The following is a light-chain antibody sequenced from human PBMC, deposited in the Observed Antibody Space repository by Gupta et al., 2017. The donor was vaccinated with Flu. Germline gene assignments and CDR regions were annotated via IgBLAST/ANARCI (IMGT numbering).Light chain of an antibody. Sequence: DVQLTQSPSSLSASVGDRVSVSCQASQNITNHLNWYHQRPGEGPILLIYNASKLQTGVPSRFSGSGSGAEFTLTSDGLQSEDLGTYFCQQYDFSITFGGGTKMEIK. CDR1: QNITNH. CDR2: NAS. J-gene: IGKJ4*01. CDR3: QQYDFSIT. V-gene: IGKV1-33*01.